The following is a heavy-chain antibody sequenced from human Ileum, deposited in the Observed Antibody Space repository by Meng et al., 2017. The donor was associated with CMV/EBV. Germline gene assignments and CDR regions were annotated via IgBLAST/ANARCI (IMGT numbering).Heavy chain of an antibody. CDR3: ARETMTSDY. Sequence: RLSCATSGFTFSDYYMSWIRQAPGKGLEWVSFISGGGGDIHYADSVKGRFTISRDNAKNSLYLQMKSLRAEDTAVYYCARETMTSDYWGQGTLVTVSS. D-gene: IGHD2-21*02. CDR1: GFTFSDYY. J-gene: IGHJ4*02. V-gene: IGHV3-11*04. CDR2: ISGGGGDI.